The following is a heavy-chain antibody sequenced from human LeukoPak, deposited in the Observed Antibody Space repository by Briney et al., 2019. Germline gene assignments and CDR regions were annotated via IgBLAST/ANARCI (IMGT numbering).Heavy chain of an antibody. D-gene: IGHD4-23*01. CDR3: ARGSLVVTQSLDY. CDR1: GGSISTYY. Sequence: SETLSLTCTVSGGSISTYYWSWIRQPPGKGLEWIGYIYYSGSTNYNPSLKSRVTISVDTSKNQFSLKLSSVTAADTAAYYCARGSLVVTQSLDYWGQGTLVTVSS. CDR2: IYYSGST. V-gene: IGHV4-59*01. J-gene: IGHJ4*02.